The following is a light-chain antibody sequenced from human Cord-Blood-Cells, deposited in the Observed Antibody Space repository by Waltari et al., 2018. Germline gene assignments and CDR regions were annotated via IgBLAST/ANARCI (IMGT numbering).Light chain of an antibody. Sequence: QSALTQPASVSGSPGQSITISCTGTSSDVGGYNLVSWYQQHPGKAPKLMIYEGSKRPSGVSNRFSGSKSGNTASLTSSGLQAEDEADYYCCSYAGSRVFGGGTKLTVL. CDR2: EGS. CDR3: CSYAGSRV. V-gene: IGLV2-23*01. J-gene: IGLJ3*02. CDR1: SSDVGGYNL.